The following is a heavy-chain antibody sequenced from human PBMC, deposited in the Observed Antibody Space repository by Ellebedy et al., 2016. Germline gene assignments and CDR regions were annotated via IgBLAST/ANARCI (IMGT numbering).Heavy chain of an antibody. CDR2: ISYDGNSK. V-gene: IGHV3-30-3*01. Sequence: GGSLRLSCAASGFTFSIYAIHWVRQAPGKGLEWVAVISYDGNSKYYADSVRGRFTISRDNSKNTVYLQMNSLRPEDTAVYYCARDRGGHTYFDYWGQGTTVTVSS. CDR1: GFTFSIYA. CDR3: ARDRGGHTYFDY. D-gene: IGHD4-23*01. J-gene: IGHJ4*03.